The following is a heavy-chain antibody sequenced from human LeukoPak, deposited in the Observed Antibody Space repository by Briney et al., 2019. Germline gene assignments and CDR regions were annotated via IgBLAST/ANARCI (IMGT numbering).Heavy chain of an antibody. CDR3: ARPITGTTSGYFQH. Sequence: PGGSLRLSCAASGFTFSSYSMNWVRQAPGKGLEWVSYISSSSSTIYYAGSVKGRFTISRDNAKNSLYLQMNSLRAEDTAVYYCARPITGTTSGYFQHWGQGTLVTVSS. J-gene: IGHJ1*01. V-gene: IGHV3-48*01. CDR1: GFTFSSYS. CDR2: ISSSSSTI. D-gene: IGHD1-7*01.